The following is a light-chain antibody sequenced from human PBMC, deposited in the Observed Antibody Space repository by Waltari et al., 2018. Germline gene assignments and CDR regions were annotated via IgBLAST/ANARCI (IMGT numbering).Light chain of an antibody. CDR1: QGISSY. CDR2: AAS. Sequence: AIRITQSPSSLSASTGDRVTITCRASQGISSYLAWYQQKPGKAPKVLIYAASTLQSGVPSRFSGSGSGTDFTLTISCLQSEDFAIYYCQQYYTTPYTFGQGTKLEIK. V-gene: IGKV1-8*01. J-gene: IGKJ2*01. CDR3: QQYYTTPYT.